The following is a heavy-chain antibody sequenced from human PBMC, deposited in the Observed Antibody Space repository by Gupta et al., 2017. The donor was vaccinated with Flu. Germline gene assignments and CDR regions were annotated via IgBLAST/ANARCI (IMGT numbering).Heavy chain of an antibody. D-gene: IGHD6-13*01. CDR3: AADGPRVAAIEGGP. CDR2: ITDSGTAT. Sequence: EVQLLESGGGSVQPGGSLRLSCAASGFRFSSNAMSWVRQAPGRGLEWVSSITDSGTATYYAGSVKGRFSISRDNSKNTLYLQLNSLRAEDTALYYCAADGPRVAAIEGGPWGQGTLVTVSS. V-gene: IGHV3-23*01. J-gene: IGHJ5*02. CDR1: GFRFSSNA.